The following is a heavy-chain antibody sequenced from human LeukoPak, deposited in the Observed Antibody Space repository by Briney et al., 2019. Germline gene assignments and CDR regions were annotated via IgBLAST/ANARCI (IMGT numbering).Heavy chain of an antibody. V-gene: IGHV1-46*01. CDR2: INPSGDHT. CDR1: GYTFTSSY. J-gene: IGHJ4*02. D-gene: IGHD6-19*01. Sequence: GASVKVSCKASGYTFTSSYVHWVRQAPGQGLEWMGIINPSGDHTSHAQKFRGRVTITRDTSTYTGYMELSSLRSEDTAVYYCAVGYSSGGFYYWGQGTLVTVSS. CDR3: AVGYSSGGFYY.